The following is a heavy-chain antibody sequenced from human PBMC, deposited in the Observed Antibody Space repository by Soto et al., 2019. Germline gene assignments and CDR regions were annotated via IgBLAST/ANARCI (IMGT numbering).Heavy chain of an antibody. CDR1: GFTFSNAW. CDR3: TARQVIVGATRSFY. CDR2: IKSKTDGGTT. V-gene: IGHV3-15*01. J-gene: IGHJ4*02. Sequence: GWSLRLSCAASGFTFSNAWMSWVRQAPGKGLEWVGRIKSKTDGGTTDYAAPVKGRFTISRDDSKNTLYLQMSSLKTEDTAVYYCTARQVIVGATRSFYWGQGTLVTVSS. D-gene: IGHD1-26*01.